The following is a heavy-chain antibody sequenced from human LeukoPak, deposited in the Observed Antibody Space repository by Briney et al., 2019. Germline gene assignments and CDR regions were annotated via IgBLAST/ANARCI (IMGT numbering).Heavy chain of an antibody. CDR1: GYAFTGYY. CDR2: INPSGGST. CDR3: ARAHYYYGSGSH. J-gene: IGHJ1*01. V-gene: IGHV1-46*01. Sequence: ASVKVSCMASGYAFTGYYMHWVRQAPGQGLEWMGIINPSGGSTTYAQTFQGRVTMTRDTSTSTVYMELSSLRPEDTAVYYCARAHYYYGSGSHWGQGALVTASS. D-gene: IGHD3-10*01.